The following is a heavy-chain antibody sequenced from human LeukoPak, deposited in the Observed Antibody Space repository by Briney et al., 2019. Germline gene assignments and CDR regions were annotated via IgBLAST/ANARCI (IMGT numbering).Heavy chain of an antibody. D-gene: IGHD5-24*01. CDR3: AKRDGYNSNPLKD. V-gene: IGHV3-21*04. J-gene: IGHJ4*02. CDR1: GFTFSSYS. CDR2: ISSSSSYI. Sequence: GGSLRLSCAASGFTFSSYSMNWVRQAPGKGLEWVSSISSSSSYIYYADSVKGRFTISRDNAKNSLYLQMNSLRAEDTALYYCAKRDGYNSNPLKDWGQGTLVTVSS.